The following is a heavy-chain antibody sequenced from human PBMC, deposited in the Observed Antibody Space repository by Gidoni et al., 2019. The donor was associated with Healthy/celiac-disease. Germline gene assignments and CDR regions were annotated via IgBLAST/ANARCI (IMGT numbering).Heavy chain of an antibody. V-gene: IGHV3-7*03. CDR3: ARAGGLSGYYFDY. CDR2: IKQDGSEK. D-gene: IGHD5-12*01. J-gene: IGHJ4*02. CDR1: GFTFSSYW. Sequence: EVQLVESGGGLVQPGGSLRLSCAASGFTFSSYWMSWVRQAPGKGLEWVANIKQDGSEKYYVDSVKGRFTISRDNAKNSLYLQMNSLRAEDTAVYYCARAGGLSGYYFDYWGQGTLVTVSS.